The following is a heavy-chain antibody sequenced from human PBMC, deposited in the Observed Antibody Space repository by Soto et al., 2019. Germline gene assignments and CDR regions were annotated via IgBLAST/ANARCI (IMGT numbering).Heavy chain of an antibody. D-gene: IGHD3-10*01. CDR3: ARDRHQGVRGANFDY. CDR2: INPSGGST. J-gene: IGHJ4*02. V-gene: IGHV1-46*01. Sequence: ASVRGSWKTSGSTFTSYAMRWVLQAPGQRLEWMGWINPSGGSTSYAQKFQGRVTMTRDTSTSTVYMELSSLRSEDTAVYYCARDRHQGVRGANFDYWGQGTLVTVSS. CDR1: GSTFTSYA.